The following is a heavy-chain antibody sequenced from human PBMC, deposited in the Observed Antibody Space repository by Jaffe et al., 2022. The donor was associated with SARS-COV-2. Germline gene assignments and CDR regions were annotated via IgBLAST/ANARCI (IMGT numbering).Heavy chain of an antibody. CDR3: ARGRKVSDY. CDR1: GFTFSNFA. CDR2: INGSGGNT. V-gene: IGHV3-23*01. J-gene: IGHJ4*02. Sequence: EVQLLESGGGLVHPGGSLRLSCAASGFTFSNFAMSWVRQAPGEGLEWVSDINGSGGNTYYADSVKGRFTISRDNSKNTLYLQMNSLRAEDSAVYYCARGRKVSDYWGQGTLVTVSS.